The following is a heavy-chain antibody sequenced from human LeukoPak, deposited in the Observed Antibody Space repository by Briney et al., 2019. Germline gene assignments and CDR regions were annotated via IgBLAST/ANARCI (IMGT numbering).Heavy chain of an antibody. CDR2: VIPIFGTA. Sequence: AVKVSCKASGGTFISYAISWVRQAPGRGLEWMGGVIPIFGTANYAQKCQGRVTITADAPTRTAYTELRSLRSEDTAVSYCEREASIAAAGTRFNWFDPWGQGTLVTVSS. V-gene: IGHV1-69*13. CDR3: EREASIAAAGTRFNWFDP. J-gene: IGHJ5*02. CDR1: GGTFISYA. D-gene: IGHD6-13*01.